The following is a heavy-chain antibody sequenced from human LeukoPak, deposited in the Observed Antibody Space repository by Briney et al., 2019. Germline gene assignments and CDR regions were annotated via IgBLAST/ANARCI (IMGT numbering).Heavy chain of an antibody. V-gene: IGHV3-23*01. CDR1: GFPFSTYA. D-gene: IGHD4-17*01. J-gene: IGHJ4*02. CDR2: IRGSDGST. CDR3: AKDVYGDYGGLDY. Sequence: GGSLRLSCAASGFPFSTYAMSWVRQAPGKGLEWVSSIRGSDGSTYYADSVKGRFAISRDNFKNTLYLQMNSLRAEGTAVYYCAKDVYGDYGGLDYWGQGTLVTVSS.